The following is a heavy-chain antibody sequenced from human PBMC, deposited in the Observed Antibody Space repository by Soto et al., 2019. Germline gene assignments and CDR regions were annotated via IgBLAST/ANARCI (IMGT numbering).Heavy chain of an antibody. CDR3: ARVGPNCSGGSCYLNYFDY. J-gene: IGHJ4*02. CDR1: GFTFSDHN. CDR2: TRDKANSYSI. V-gene: IGHV3-72*01. D-gene: IGHD2-15*01. Sequence: GGSLRLSCAASGFTFSDHNMDWVRQAPGKGLEWVSRTRDKANSYSIEYAASVKGRFTISRDDSKNSLYLQMNSLKTEDTAVYYCARVGPNCSGGSCYLNYFDYWGQGTLVTVSS.